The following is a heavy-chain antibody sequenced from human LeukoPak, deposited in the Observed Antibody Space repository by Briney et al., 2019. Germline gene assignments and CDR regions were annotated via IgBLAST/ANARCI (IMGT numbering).Heavy chain of an antibody. V-gene: IGHV3-23*01. CDR1: GFTLSSYA. CDR3: ANSRAYYDFWSGYSTIDY. D-gene: IGHD3-3*01. CDR2: ITGSGGST. Sequence: GGSLRLSCAASGFTLSSYAMSWVRQAPGKGLEWVSAITGSGGSTYYADSVKGRFTISRDNSKNTLYLQMNSLRAEDTAIYYCANSRAYYDFWSGYSTIDYWGQGTLVTVSS. J-gene: IGHJ4*02.